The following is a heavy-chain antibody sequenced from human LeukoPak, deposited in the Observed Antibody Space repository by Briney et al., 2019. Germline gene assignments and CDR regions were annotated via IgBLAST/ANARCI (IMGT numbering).Heavy chain of an antibody. Sequence: GRSLRLSCAASGFTFSSYAMSWVRQAPGKGLEWVSGIGATGGPTNDADSVKGRFTISRDNSKNTLYLQMNILRAEDTAVYYCAKGHNSPTSRLDYWGQGTLVTVSS. CDR3: AKGHNSPTSRLDY. V-gene: IGHV3-23*01. CDR2: IGATGGPT. D-gene: IGHD3-16*01. CDR1: GFTFSSYA. J-gene: IGHJ4*02.